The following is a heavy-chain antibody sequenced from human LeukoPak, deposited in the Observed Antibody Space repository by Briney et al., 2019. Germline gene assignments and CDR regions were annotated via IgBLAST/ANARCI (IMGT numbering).Heavy chain of an antibody. J-gene: IGHJ4*02. Sequence: GGSLRLSCAASGFGLSSCEMNWVHQAPGKGLEWVSYSSSSGTTNHYADSVKGRFTISRDNAKNSLYLQMNYLRAEDTAVYYCARDWKFWGQGTLVTVSS. CDR3: ARDWKF. CDR2: SSSSGTTN. CDR1: GFGLSSCE. D-gene: IGHD1-1*01. V-gene: IGHV3-48*03.